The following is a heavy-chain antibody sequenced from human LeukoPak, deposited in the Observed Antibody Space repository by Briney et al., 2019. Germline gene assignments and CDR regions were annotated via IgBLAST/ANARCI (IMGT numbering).Heavy chain of an antibody. J-gene: IGHJ4*02. D-gene: IGHD6-19*01. Sequence: SETLSLTCTVSGGSISSYYWSWIRQPPGKGLEWIGYIYYSGSTNYNPSLKSRVTISVDTSKNQFSLKLSSVTAADTAVYYCARHDPGSGWDFDYWGQGTLVTVSS. CDR2: IYYSGST. CDR1: GGSISSYY. V-gene: IGHV4-59*01. CDR3: ARHDPGSGWDFDY.